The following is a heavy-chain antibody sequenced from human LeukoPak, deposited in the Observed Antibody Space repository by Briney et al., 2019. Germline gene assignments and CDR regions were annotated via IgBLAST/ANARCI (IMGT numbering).Heavy chain of an antibody. D-gene: IGHD3-10*01. CDR3: ARDGGSGILD. CDR2: ISSNGSPI. V-gene: IGHV3-48*03. CDR1: GFIFSSYE. Sequence: PGGSLRLSCAASGFIFSSYEMNWVRQAPGKGLEWVSYISSNGSPIFYADSVKGRFTISRDNAKNSLSLLMNSLRAEDTAVYYCARDGGSGILDWGQGTLVTVSS. J-gene: IGHJ4*02.